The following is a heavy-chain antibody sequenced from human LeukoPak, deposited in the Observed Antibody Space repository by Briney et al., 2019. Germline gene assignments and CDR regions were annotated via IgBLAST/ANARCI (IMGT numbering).Heavy chain of an antibody. Sequence: GGSLRLSCAASGFAFSHAWMSWVRQAPGKGLEWVGLIRNKTDGGTTDYAAPVKGRFTISRDDSKNTLYLQMNSLKTEDTAVYYCTTDPPGFGYCSGGSCSSDNWFDPWGQGTLVTVSS. CDR2: IRNKTDGGTT. CDR1: GFAFSHAW. CDR3: TTDPPGFGYCSGGSCSSDNWFDP. V-gene: IGHV3-15*01. D-gene: IGHD2-15*01. J-gene: IGHJ5*02.